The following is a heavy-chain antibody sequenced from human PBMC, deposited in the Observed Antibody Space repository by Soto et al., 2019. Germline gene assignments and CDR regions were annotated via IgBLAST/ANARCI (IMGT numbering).Heavy chain of an antibody. CDR3: ASLIAAAGPPHSPRYYYGMDV. Sequence: QAQLVQSGAEVKKPGSSVKVSCKASGGTFSGYAISWVRQAPGQGLEWMGGIIPIFGTADYAQKFQGRVTITADESTSTAYMELSSLRSEDTAVYYCASLIAAAGPPHSPRYYYGMDVWGQGTTVTVSS. V-gene: IGHV1-69*12. CDR2: IIPIFGTA. CDR1: GGTFSGYA. D-gene: IGHD6-13*01. J-gene: IGHJ6*02.